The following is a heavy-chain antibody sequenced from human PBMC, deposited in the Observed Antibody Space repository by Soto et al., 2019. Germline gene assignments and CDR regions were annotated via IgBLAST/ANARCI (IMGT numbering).Heavy chain of an antibody. CDR3: ARGGPGYCSGGSCYPDDYYYYYGMDV. J-gene: IGHJ6*02. CDR2: IWYDGSNK. D-gene: IGHD2-15*01. CDR1: GFAFSSYG. Sequence: GGSLRLSCAASGFAFSSYGMHWVRQAPGKGLEWVAVIWYDGSNKYYADSVKGRFTISRDNSKNTLYLQMNSLRAEDTAVYYCARGGPGYCSGGSCYPDDYYYYYGMDVWGQGTTVTVSS. V-gene: IGHV3-33*01.